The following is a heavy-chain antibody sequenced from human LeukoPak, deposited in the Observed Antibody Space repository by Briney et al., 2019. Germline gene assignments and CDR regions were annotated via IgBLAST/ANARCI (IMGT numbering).Heavy chain of an antibody. CDR2: IYYSGST. Sequence: SSETLSLTCTVSGGSISSGGYYWSWIRQHPGKGLEWLGCIYYSGSTYYNPSLKSRVTISVDTSKNQFSLYLSSVTAADTAVYYCARRRGYSFLVYFDYWGQGTLVTVSS. D-gene: IGHD5-18*01. J-gene: IGHJ4*02. CDR3: ARRRGYSFLVYFDY. CDR1: GGSISSGGYY. V-gene: IGHV4-31*03.